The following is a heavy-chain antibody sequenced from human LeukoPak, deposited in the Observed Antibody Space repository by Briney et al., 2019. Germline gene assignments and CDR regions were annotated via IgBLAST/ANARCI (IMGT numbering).Heavy chain of an antibody. V-gene: IGHV3-11*01. CDR3: ARDLCSGGSCYAFDI. CDR1: GFTFSDYY. CDR2: ISSSGSTI. Sequence: PGGSLRLSCAASGFTFSDYYMSWIRQAPGKGLEWGSYISSSGSTIYCADSVKGRFTISRDNAKNSLYLQMNSLRAEDTAVYYCARDLCSGGSCYAFDIWGQGTMVTVSS. D-gene: IGHD2-15*01. J-gene: IGHJ3*02.